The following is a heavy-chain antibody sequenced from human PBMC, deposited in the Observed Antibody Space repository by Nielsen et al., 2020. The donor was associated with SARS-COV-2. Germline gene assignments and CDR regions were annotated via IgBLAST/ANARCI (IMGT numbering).Heavy chain of an antibody. CDR1: GFTFSGYA. V-gene: IGHV3-23*01. CDR2: FSGRGGT. D-gene: IGHD6-13*01. CDR3: ARSTPYGTTWYGALDS. J-gene: IGHJ4*02. Sequence: LKISCTASGFTFSGYAMSWVRQAPGKGLEWVSAFSGRGGTHYADFVKGRFTTSTDKSRTTLYLQMTSLRAEDTAIYYCARSTPYGTTWYGALDSWGQGTLVSVSS.